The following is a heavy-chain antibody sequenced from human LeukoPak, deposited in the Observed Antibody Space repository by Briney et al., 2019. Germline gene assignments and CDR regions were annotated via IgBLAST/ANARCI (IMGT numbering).Heavy chain of an antibody. CDR3: ARGDDSGYYDYFDY. CDR2: IYTGGNT. D-gene: IGHD3-22*01. CDR1: GFTFSSYA. J-gene: IGHJ4*02. Sequence: GGSLRLSCATSGFTFSSYAMSWVRQAPGKGLEWVSTIYTGGNTYYAASVKGRFTISRDFSKNTVFLHMNSLRAEDTAMYYCARGDDSGYYDYFDYWGQGALVTVSS. V-gene: IGHV3-23*05.